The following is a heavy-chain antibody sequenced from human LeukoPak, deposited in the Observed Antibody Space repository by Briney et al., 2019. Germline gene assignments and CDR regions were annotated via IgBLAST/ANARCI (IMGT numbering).Heavy chain of an antibody. CDR3: ARDLVTTGRAFDI. CDR1: GFTFSSYA. V-gene: IGHV3-64*01. D-gene: IGHD4-17*01. CDR2: ISSNGGST. Sequence: GGSLRLSCAASGFTFSSYAMHWVRQAPGKGLEYVSAISSNGGSTYYANSVKGRFTISRDNSKNTLYLQMNSLRAEDTAVYYCARDLVTTGRAFDIWGQGTMVTVSS. J-gene: IGHJ3*02.